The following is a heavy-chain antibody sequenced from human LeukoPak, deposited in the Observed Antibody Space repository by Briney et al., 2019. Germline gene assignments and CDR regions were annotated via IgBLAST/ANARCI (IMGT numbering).Heavy chain of an antibody. V-gene: IGHV4-39*01. CDR2: IYYSGST. CDR3: ARLSGSGSQFDY. CDR1: GGSISSYY. D-gene: IGHD3-10*01. Sequence: PSETLSLTCTVSGGSISSYYWSWLRQPPGKGLEWIGTIYYSGSTYYNPSLKSRVTISVDTSKNQFSLKLSSVTAADTAVYYCARLSGSGSQFDYWGQGTLVTVSS. J-gene: IGHJ4*02.